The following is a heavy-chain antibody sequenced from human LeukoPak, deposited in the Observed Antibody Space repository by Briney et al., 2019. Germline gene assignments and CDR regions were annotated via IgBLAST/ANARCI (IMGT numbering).Heavy chain of an antibody. V-gene: IGHV4-39*07. CDR1: GGSISSSSYY. J-gene: IGHJ3*02. Sequence: SETLSLTCTVSGGSISSSSYYWGWIRQPPGKGLAWIGSIYYSGSTYYNPSLNSRVTISVDTSKNQVSLKLSSVTAADTAVYYCARDPSLIVGGAFDIWGQGTMVTVSS. CDR3: ARDPSLIVGGAFDI. D-gene: IGHD3-22*01. CDR2: IYYSGST.